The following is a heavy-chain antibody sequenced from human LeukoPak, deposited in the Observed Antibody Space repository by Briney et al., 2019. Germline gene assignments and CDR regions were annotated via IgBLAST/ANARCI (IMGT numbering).Heavy chain of an antibody. Sequence: GASVKVSCKTSGYTITTYGISWVRQAPGQGLEWMGWISGSNGNTKYAQKVQGRVTMTTDTSTTTAYMEVRSLRSDDTAVYYRARDRDRMVQGVTALFDYWGQGTLVTVSS. V-gene: IGHV1-18*04. CDR3: ARDRDRMVQGVTALFDY. CDR2: ISGSNGNT. J-gene: IGHJ4*02. CDR1: GYTITTYG. D-gene: IGHD3-10*01.